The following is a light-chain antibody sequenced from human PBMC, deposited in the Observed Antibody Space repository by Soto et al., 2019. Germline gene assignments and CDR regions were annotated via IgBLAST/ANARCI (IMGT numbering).Light chain of an antibody. Sequence: QAVVTQPPSVSGAPGQRVTISCTGSSSNIGAGYDVHWYQQLPGTAPKLLIYDNINRPSGVPDRFSGSKSGTSASLAITGLQAEDEADYYCQSYDSSPSVYVVFGGGTKLTVL. CDR2: DNI. CDR1: SSNIGAGYD. CDR3: QSYDSSPSVYVV. J-gene: IGLJ2*01. V-gene: IGLV1-40*01.